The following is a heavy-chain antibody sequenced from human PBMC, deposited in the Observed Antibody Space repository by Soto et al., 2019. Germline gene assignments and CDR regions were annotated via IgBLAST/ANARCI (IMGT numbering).Heavy chain of an antibody. CDR1: GGTFSTFG. D-gene: IGHD6-6*01. CDR3: ATPTPLGEDAFVI. J-gene: IGHJ3*02. V-gene: IGHV1-69*01. Sequence: QMQLLQSGDEVKKPGSSVKVSCKPSGGTFSTFGFSWVRQAPGQGLEWMGGIIPYFDATYAQRFQDNVTITADVPTSTVYMEIRSLKSEDTAVYYCATPTPLGEDAFVIWGLGTMVTVSS. CDR2: IIPYFDA.